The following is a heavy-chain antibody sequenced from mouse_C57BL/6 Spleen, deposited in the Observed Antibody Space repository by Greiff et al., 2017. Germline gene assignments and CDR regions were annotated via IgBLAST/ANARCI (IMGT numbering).Heavy chain of an antibody. CDR2: INPNNGGT. CDR1: GYTFTDYY. J-gene: IGHJ3*01. D-gene: IGHD2-3*01. Sequence: VQLKESGPELVKPGASVKISCKASGYTFTDYYMNWVKQSHGKSLEWIGDINPNNGGTSYNQKFKGKATLTVDKSSSTAYMELRSLTSEDSAVYYCATTDGYYWFAYWGQGTLVTVSA. V-gene: IGHV1-26*01. CDR3: ATTDGYYWFAY.